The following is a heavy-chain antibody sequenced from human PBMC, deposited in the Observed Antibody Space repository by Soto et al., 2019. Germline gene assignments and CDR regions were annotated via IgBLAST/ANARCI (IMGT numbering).Heavy chain of an antibody. CDR2: IYPGDSDT. CDR1: GYTFNTYW. CDR3: ARGGVSTRPFAY. D-gene: IGHD3-3*01. Sequence: LGESLKISCKGSGYTFNTYWIAWVRQMPGKGLEWMGIIYPGDSDTRYSPSFQGQVTISVDKSISTTYLQWSSLKASDTAMYYCARGGVSTRPFAYWGQRTPVTVYS. V-gene: IGHV5-51*01. J-gene: IGHJ4*02.